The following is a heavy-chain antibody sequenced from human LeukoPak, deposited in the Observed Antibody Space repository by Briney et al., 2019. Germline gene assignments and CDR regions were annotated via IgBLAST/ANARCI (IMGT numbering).Heavy chain of an antibody. CDR2: ISGSGDNM. D-gene: IGHD5-18*01. J-gene: IGHJ4*02. CDR3: ARDERWIQFNY. Sequence: PGGSLRLSCLASKFTFNNYAMTWVRQAPGKGLEWVSSISGSGDNMDYADSVKGRFTISRDNSKNTLYLHMNGLRVEDTAIYYCARDERWIQFNYWGQGTLVTVSS. CDR1: KFTFNNYA. V-gene: IGHV3-23*01.